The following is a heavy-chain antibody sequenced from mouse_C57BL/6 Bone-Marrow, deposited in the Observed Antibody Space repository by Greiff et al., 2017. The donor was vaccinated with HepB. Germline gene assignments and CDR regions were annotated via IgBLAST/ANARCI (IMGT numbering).Heavy chain of an antibody. V-gene: IGHV1-64*01. Sequence: QVQLQQSGAELVKPGASVKLSCKASGYTFTSYWMHWVKQRPGQGLEWIGMIHPNSGSTNYNEKFKSKATLTVDKSSSTAYMQLSSLTSEDSAVYYCARPRQLRLPAWFAYWGQGTLVTVSA. D-gene: IGHD3-2*02. CDR3: ARPRQLRLPAWFAY. CDR2: IHPNSGST. J-gene: IGHJ3*01. CDR1: GYTFTSYW.